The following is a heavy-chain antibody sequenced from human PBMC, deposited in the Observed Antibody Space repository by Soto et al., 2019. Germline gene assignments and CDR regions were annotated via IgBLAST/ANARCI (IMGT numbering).Heavy chain of an antibody. D-gene: IGHD5-18*01. CDR1: GFTFSTYD. CDR3: AKETHSYGSRYFDY. Sequence: QVQLVESGGGVVQPGRSLRLSCAASGFTFSTYDMHWVRQAPGKGLEWVAVISYDGSNKYYADSVKGRFTISRDNSKNTLYLQKNSLRAEDTAVYYCAKETHSYGSRYFDYWGQGTLVTVSS. V-gene: IGHV3-30*18. CDR2: ISYDGSNK. J-gene: IGHJ4*02.